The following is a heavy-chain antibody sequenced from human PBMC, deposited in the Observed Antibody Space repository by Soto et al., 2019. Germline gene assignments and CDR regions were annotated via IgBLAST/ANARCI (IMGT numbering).Heavy chain of an antibody. V-gene: IGHV1-58*02. D-gene: IGHD1-26*01. CDR3: QVGATPYDSIDI. Sequence: GASVKVSCKASGFTFSTPAMQWVRQARGQRLEWIGWIVVASGNTDCAQKFQERVTITRDMSTSTAYMELSSLRSEDTAVYFCQVGATPYDSIDIWGQGTMVTVSS. CDR2: IVVASGNT. CDR1: GFTFSTPA. J-gene: IGHJ3*02.